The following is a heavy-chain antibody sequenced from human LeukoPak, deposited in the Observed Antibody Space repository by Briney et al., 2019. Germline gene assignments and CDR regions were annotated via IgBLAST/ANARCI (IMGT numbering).Heavy chain of an antibody. CDR2: ITPSSTVI. CDR3: ARSGDYGMDV. J-gene: IGHJ6*02. V-gene: IGHV3-48*02. D-gene: IGHD1-26*01. CDR1: EFTFSTYN. Sequence: GGPLRLSCAASEFTFSTYNMNWVRQAPGKGLEWVSYITPSSTVIYYADSVKGRFTISRDNAKNSLYLQMNSLRDEDTAVYYCARSGDYGMDVWGQGTTVTVSS.